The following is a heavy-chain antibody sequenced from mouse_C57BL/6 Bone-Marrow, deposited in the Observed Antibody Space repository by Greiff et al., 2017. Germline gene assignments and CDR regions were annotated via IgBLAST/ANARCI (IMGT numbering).Heavy chain of an antibody. J-gene: IGHJ3*01. CDR3: ARRTGTAGFAY. CDR1: GYTFTGYW. V-gene: IGHV1-9*01. Sequence: QVQLKESGAELMKPGASVKLSCKATGYTFTGYWIEWVKQRPGHGLEWIGEILPGSGSTNYNEKFKGKATFTADTSSNTAYMQLSSLTTEDSAIYYCARRTGTAGFAYWGQGTLVTVSA. D-gene: IGHD4-1*01. CDR2: ILPGSGST.